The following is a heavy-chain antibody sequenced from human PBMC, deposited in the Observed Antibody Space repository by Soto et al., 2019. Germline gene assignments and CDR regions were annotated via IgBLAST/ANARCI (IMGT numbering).Heavy chain of an antibody. D-gene: IGHD1-26*01. CDR2: IAHDGHT. CDR3: AGGRDYDY. Sequence: VQLTESGPGLVRPSGTLSLTCDVSGGSITTSVLWTWVRQFPGRGLEGIGEIAHDGHTNYNPSLSGRVTMSVELSNSQFSLNVASVNAADTAVYFCAGGRDYDYWGQGTLVTVSS. V-gene: IGHV4-4*02. CDR1: GGSITTSVL. J-gene: IGHJ4*02.